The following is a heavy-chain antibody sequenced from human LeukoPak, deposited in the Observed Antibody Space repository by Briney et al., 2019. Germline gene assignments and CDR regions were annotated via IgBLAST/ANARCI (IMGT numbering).Heavy chain of an antibody. J-gene: IGHJ4*02. V-gene: IGHV1-46*01. CDR2: INPSGGST. Sequence: ASVKVSCKASGYTFTSYYMHWVRQAPGQGLEWMGIINPSGGSTSYAQKFQGRVTMTRDTPTSTVYMELSSLRSEDTAVYYCARDPGGYSYGFSYSYFDYWGQGTLVTVSS. D-gene: IGHD5-18*01. CDR1: GYTFTSYY. CDR3: ARDPGGYSYGFSYSYFDY.